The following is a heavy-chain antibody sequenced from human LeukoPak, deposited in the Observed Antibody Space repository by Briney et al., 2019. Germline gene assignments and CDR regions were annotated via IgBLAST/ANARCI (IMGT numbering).Heavy chain of an antibody. J-gene: IGHJ6*03. CDR2: IYTSGST. D-gene: IGHD3-10*01. CDR1: GGSISSYY. Sequence: SETLSLTCTVSGGSISSYYWSWIRQPAGKGLEWIGRIYTSGSTNYNPSLKSRVTMSVDTSKNQFSLKLSSVTAADTAVYYCARGATRGDYYYYYMDVWGKGTTVTVSS. V-gene: IGHV4-4*07. CDR3: ARGATRGDYYYYYMDV.